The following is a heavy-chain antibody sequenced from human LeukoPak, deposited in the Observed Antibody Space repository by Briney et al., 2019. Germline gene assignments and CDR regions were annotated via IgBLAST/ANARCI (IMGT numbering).Heavy chain of an antibody. Sequence: SETLSLTCAVYGGSFSGYYWSWIRQPPGKGLEWIGEINHSGSTNYNPSLKSRVTISVDTSKNQFSLKLSSVTAADTAVYYCARELWFGSYGSPTWWFDPRGQGALVTVSS. D-gene: IGHD3-10*01. J-gene: IGHJ5*02. CDR2: INHSGST. CDR3: ARELWFGSYGSPTWWFDP. CDR1: GGSFSGYY. V-gene: IGHV4-34*01.